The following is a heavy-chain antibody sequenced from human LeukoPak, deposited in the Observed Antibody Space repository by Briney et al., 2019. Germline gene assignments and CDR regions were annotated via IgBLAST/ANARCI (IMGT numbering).Heavy chain of an antibody. J-gene: IGHJ4*02. CDR2: IYYSGST. V-gene: IGHV4-39*01. Sequence: SETLSLTCSVSGGSISSSSYYWGWIRQPPGKGLEWIGSIYYSGSTYYNPSLKSRVTISVDTSKDQFSLKLSSVTAADTAVYYCARRGSGSYFKPYYFDYWGQGTLVTVSS. CDR3: ARRGSGSYFKPYYFDY. D-gene: IGHD3-10*01. CDR1: GGSISSSSYY.